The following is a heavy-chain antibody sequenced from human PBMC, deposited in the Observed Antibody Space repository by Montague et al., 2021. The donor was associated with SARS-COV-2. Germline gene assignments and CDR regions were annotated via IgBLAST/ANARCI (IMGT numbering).Heavy chain of an antibody. CDR1: GGSISSSSYY. J-gene: IGHJ6*02. CDR3: ARFAYQLLFIASYYGMDV. D-gene: IGHD2-2*01. CDR2: ISHSGST. V-gene: IGHV4-39*07. Sequence: SETLSLTCTVSGGSISSSSYYWSWIRQPPGKGLEWIGEISHSGSTNYNPSLKSRVTISIDTSKNQFSLKLSSVTAADTAVYYCARFAYQLLFIASYYGMDVWGQGTTVTVSS.